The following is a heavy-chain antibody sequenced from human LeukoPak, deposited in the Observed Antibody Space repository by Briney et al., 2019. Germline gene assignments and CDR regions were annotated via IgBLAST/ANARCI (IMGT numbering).Heavy chain of an antibody. J-gene: IGHJ5*02. Sequence: GRSLRLSCAASGFTFNSYGMHWVRQAPGKGLEWMAFIWYDGTNEYYADSVTGRFTISRDNSKNTLYLQMNSLRAEDTAVYYCAKTPGYCSSTTCYHNWFDPWGQGTLVTVSS. CDR1: GFTFNSYG. CDR3: AKTPGYCSSTTCYHNWFDP. CDR2: IWYDGTNE. V-gene: IGHV3-33*06. D-gene: IGHD2-2*03.